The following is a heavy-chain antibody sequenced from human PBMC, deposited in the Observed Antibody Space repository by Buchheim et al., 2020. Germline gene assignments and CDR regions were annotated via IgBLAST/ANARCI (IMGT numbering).Heavy chain of an antibody. V-gene: IGHV1-2*06. CDR2: INPNSGGT. Sequence: QVQLVQSGAEVKKPGASVKVSCKASGYTFTGYYMHWVRQAPGQGLEWVGRINPNSGGTNYAQKFQGRVTMTRDTSISTAYMELSRLRSDDTAVYYCARDTYDFWSGYYPGDWFDPWGQGTL. CDR1: GYTFTGYY. J-gene: IGHJ5*02. CDR3: ARDTYDFWSGYYPGDWFDP. D-gene: IGHD3-3*01.